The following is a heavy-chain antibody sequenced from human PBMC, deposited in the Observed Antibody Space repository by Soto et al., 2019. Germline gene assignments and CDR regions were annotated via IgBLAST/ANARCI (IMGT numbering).Heavy chain of an antibody. CDR2: IIPIFGTA. CDR3: ARLRLGVVAAYYYYYGMDV. CDR1: GGTFSSYA. J-gene: IGHJ6*02. Sequence: QVQLVQSGAEVKKPGSSVKVSCKASGGTFSSYAISWVRQAPGQGLEWMGGIIPIFGTANYAQKFQGRVTITADKSTSTAYMELSSLRSEDTAVYYCARLRLGVVAAYYYYYGMDVWGQGTTVTVSS. V-gene: IGHV1-69*06. D-gene: IGHD2-15*01.